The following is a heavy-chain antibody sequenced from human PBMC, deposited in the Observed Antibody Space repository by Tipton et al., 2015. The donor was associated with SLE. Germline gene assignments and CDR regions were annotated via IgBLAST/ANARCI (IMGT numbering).Heavy chain of an antibody. CDR1: GGSFSGYY. CDR3: GRARVGMGYVFDV. D-gene: IGHD5-24*01. J-gene: IGHJ3*01. V-gene: IGHV4-34*01. Sequence: TLSLTCAVYGGSFSGYYWSWIRQPPGKGLEWIGEINHSGNTYYNPSLTSRVTISADTSKNQFSLRLTSVTAADTALYYCGRARVGMGYVFDVWGQGTMVTVSS. CDR2: INHSGNT.